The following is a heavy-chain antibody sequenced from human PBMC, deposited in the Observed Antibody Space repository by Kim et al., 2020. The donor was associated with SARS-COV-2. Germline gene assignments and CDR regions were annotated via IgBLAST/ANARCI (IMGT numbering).Heavy chain of an antibody. J-gene: IGHJ4*01. D-gene: IGHD3-22*01. Sequence: GGSLRLSCAASGFTFSSYAMSWVRQAPGKGLEWVSTISGSSGKTYYAESVKGRFTVSRENSNNELYLQMNTLRAEDTAVYYCAKDADSSGYYGVLFDYWG. CDR1: GFTFSSYA. V-gene: IGHV3-23*01. CDR2: ISGSSGKT. CDR3: AKDADSSGYYGVLFDY.